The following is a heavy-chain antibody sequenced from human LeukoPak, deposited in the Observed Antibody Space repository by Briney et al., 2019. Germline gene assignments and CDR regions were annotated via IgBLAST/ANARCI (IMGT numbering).Heavy chain of an antibody. J-gene: IGHJ4*02. CDR1: GYDFTAYT. CDR2: INTRTANP. V-gene: IGHV7-4-1*02. CDR3: VRVGVLTTVFDY. Sequence: ASVKVSCEASGYDFTAYTLNWVRQAPGQGLEWMGWINTRTANPTYAQGFVGRFVFSVDASVNTAYLQISSLKAEDTAVYYCVRVGVLTTVFDYWGQGTLVAVSS. D-gene: IGHD4/OR15-4a*01.